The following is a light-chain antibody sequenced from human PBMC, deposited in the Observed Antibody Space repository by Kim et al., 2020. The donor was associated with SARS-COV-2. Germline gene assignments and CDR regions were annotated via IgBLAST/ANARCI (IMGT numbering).Light chain of an antibody. Sequence: VSPGAGATLSCRASQSVDNKLAWYQQKPGQAPRLLISGASTRATGIPARFSGRGSGTEFTLTISSLQSDDFAIYYCLQYSKWPPYTFGQGTKLVIK. CDR1: QSVDNK. J-gene: IGKJ2*01. CDR2: GAS. CDR3: LQYSKWPPYT. V-gene: IGKV3D-15*01.